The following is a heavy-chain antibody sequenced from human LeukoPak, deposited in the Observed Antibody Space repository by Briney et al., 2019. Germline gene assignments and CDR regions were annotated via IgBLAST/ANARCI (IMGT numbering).Heavy chain of an antibody. CDR3: ARDKRCSSTSCYLGY. V-gene: IGHV1-69*05. CDR1: GGTFSSYA. CDR2: IIPIFGTA. J-gene: IGHJ4*02. Sequence: ASVKVSCKASGGTFSSYAISWVRQAPGQGLEWMGGIIPIFGTANYAQKFQGRVTITTDESTSTAYMELSSLRSEDTAVYYCARDKRCSSTSCYLGYWGQGTLVTVSS. D-gene: IGHD2-2*01.